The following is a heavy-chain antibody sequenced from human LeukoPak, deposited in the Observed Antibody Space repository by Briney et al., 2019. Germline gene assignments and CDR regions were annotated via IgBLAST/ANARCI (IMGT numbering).Heavy chain of an antibody. J-gene: IGHJ4*02. Sequence: GGSLRLSCAASGFTFGSYGMHWVRQAPGKGLEWVAFIRYDGSNKYYADSVKGRFTISRDNSKNTLYLQMNSLRAEDTAVYYCAKDHRGSSWSNDYWGQGTLVTVSS. CDR2: IRYDGSNK. CDR1: GFTFGSYG. V-gene: IGHV3-30*02. D-gene: IGHD6-6*01. CDR3: AKDHRGSSWSNDY.